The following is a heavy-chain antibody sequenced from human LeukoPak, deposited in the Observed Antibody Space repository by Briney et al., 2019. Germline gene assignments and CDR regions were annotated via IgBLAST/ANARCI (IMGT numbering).Heavy chain of an antibody. V-gene: IGHV4-39*07. CDR1: GGSLSSSSYY. J-gene: IGHJ6*02. Sequence: SETLSLTCTVSGGSLSSSSYYWGWIRQPPGKGLEWIGSIYYSGSTYYNPSLKSRVTISVDTSKNQFSLKLSSVTAADTAVYYCARGRDCSSTSCYSGYYHYDMDVWGQGTTVTVSS. D-gene: IGHD2-2*02. CDR2: IYYSGST. CDR3: ARGRDCSSTSCYSGYYHYDMDV.